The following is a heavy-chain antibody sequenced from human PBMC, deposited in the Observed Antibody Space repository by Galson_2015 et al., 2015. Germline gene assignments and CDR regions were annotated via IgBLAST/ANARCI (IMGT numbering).Heavy chain of an antibody. J-gene: IGHJ4*02. CDR3: ARLKLGYQDY. CDR2: IYPGDSDT. D-gene: IGHD3-16*02. Sequence: QSGAEVKKPGESLKISCKGSGYDFSNFWIGWVRQMPGKSLEWMGIIYPGDSDTRYSPSFQGQVTISADKSISTAYLQWSSLKASDVAMYYCARLKLGYQDYWGQGTLVTVSS. V-gene: IGHV5-51*01. CDR1: GYDFSNFW.